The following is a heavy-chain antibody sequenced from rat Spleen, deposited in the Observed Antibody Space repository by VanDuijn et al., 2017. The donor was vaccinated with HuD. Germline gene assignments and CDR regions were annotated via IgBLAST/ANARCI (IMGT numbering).Heavy chain of an antibody. CDR2: ISSGGDNT. D-gene: IGHD1-11*01. CDR3: ARHGGLRNWFAY. J-gene: IGHJ3*01. CDR1: GFTFSNYY. Sequence: EVQLVESGGGLVQPGRSLKLSCAASGFTFSNYYMAWVRQAPTKGLEWVAYISSGGDNTYYRDSVKGRFTISRDDAKSTQCLQMDSLRSEDTATYYCARHGGLRNWFAYWGQGTLVTVSS. V-gene: IGHV5-25*01.